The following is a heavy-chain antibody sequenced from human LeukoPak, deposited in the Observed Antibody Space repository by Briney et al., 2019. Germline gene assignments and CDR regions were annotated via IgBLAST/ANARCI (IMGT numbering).Heavy chain of an antibody. J-gene: IGHJ3*02. D-gene: IGHD3-10*01. CDR1: GGSISSYY. V-gene: IGHV4-59*01. CDR3: ARAPYYYGSGTAFAAFDI. CDR2: IYYSGST. Sequence: SEPLSLTCTVAGGSISSYYWSWIRQPPGKGQEWVGYIYYSGSTNYNPSLKSRVTISVDTSNNQFSLKLSSVTAADTAVYYCARAPYYYGSGTAFAAFDIWGQGTMVTVSS.